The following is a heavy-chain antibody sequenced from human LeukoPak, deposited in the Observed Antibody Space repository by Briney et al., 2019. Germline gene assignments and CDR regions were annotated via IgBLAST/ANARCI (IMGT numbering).Heavy chain of an antibody. D-gene: IGHD4-17*01. CDR2: ISSDSSYI. CDR1: GFTFSSYA. J-gene: IGHJ4*02. CDR3: VRGSYGAYDY. V-gene: IGHV3-21*01. Sequence: GGSLRLSCAASGFTFSSYAINWVRQAPGKGLEWVSSISSDSSYIYYADAVHGRFTVSRDNAKYSLYLQMNSLRAEDTAVYYCVRGSYGAYDYWGQGSLVTVSS.